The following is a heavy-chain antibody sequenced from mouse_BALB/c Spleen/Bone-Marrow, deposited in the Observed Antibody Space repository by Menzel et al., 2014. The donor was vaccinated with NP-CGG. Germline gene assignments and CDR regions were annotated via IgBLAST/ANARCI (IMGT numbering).Heavy chain of an antibody. D-gene: IGHD1-1*01. CDR1: GYTFSSYW. CDR2: VSPGSGST. V-gene: IGHV1-9*01. J-gene: IGHJ1*01. CDR3: AREDGLWYFDV. Sequence: VQLQQSGAELMKPGASVKISCKATGYTFSSYWIEWVKQRPGHGLEWIGEVSPGSGSTNYNEKFKGKATFTADTSPNTAYMQLSSLTSEDSAVYYCAREDGLWYFDVWGAGTTVTVSS.